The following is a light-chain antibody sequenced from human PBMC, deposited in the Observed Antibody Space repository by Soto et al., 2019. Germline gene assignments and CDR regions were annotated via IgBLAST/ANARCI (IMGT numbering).Light chain of an antibody. CDR3: QQYNNWPPEGT. J-gene: IGKJ1*01. Sequence: EIVMTQSPATLSVSPGERATLSCRASQSVSSNLAWYQQKPGQAPRLLIYGASTRATAIPARFSGSGSGTELTLTISSLQSEDFAVYYCQQYNNWPPEGTFGQGTKVEIK. CDR1: QSVSSN. V-gene: IGKV3-15*01. CDR2: GAS.